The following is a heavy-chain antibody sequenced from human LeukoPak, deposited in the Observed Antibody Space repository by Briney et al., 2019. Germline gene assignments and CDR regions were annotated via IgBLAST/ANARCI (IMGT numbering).Heavy chain of an antibody. CDR1: GYTFTGYY. CDR2: INPNSGGT. D-gene: IGHD3-9*01. J-gene: IGHJ5*02. V-gene: IGHV1-2*02. Sequence: ASVKVSCKASGYTFTGYYMHWVRQAPGQGLEWMGWINPNSGGTNYAQKFQGRVTMTRDTSISTAYMEPSRLRSDDTAVYYCAREYYDILTGYKEFDPWGQGTLVTVSS. CDR3: AREYYDILTGYKEFDP.